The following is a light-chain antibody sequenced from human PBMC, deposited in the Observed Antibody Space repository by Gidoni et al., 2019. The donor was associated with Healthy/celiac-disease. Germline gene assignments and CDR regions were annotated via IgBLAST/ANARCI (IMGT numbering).Light chain of an antibody. V-gene: IGKV1-5*03. CDR3: QQYRT. Sequence: DIQMTQSPSTLSASVGDRVTITCRASQSISSWLAWYQQKPGKAPKLLIYKASSLESGVPSGFSGSGSGTEFTLTISSLQPDDFATYYCQQYRTFGPGTKVEIK. CDR1: QSISSW. J-gene: IGKJ3*01. CDR2: KAS.